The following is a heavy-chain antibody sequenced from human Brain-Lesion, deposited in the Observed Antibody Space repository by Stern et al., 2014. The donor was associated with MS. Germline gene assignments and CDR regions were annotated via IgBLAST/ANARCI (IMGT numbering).Heavy chain of an antibody. D-gene: IGHD3-3*01. CDR2: INPKTGGP. V-gene: IGHV1-2*02. Sequence: QVQLVQSGAEVKKPGASVKVSCKTSGYIFTGYYIHWVRQAPGQGLEWMAWINPKTGGPKYAQEFQGRVTMSRDTSISPAYVELSSLTSDDTAVYYCARDQRGITIFGVVTDYYYLGMDVWGQGTTVTVSS. J-gene: IGHJ6*02. CDR1: GYIFTGYY. CDR3: ARDQRGITIFGVVTDYYYLGMDV.